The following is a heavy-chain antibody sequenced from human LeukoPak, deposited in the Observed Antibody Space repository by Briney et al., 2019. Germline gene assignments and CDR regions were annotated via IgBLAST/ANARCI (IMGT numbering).Heavy chain of an antibody. V-gene: IGHV4-59*01. J-gene: IGHJ4*02. CDR1: GGSFSGYY. D-gene: IGHD6-19*01. CDR3: ARVNLVAGSRFIDY. Sequence: SETLSLTCAVYGGSFSGYYWSWIRQPPGKGLEWIGYIYYSGSTNYNPSLKSRVTISVDTSKNQFSLKLSSVTAADTAVYYCARVNLVAGSRFIDYWGQGTLVTVSS. CDR2: IYYSGST.